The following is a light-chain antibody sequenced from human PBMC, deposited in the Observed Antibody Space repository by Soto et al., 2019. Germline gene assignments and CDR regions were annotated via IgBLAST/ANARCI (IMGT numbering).Light chain of an antibody. V-gene: IGLV2-14*03. CDR2: GVT. CDR1: SSDIGAHDD. Sequence: QSVLTQPASVSGSPGQSITISCTGTSSDIGAHDDVSWYQQHPGEVPKLLIYGVTDRPSGISNRFSGSKSGNVASLTISGLQAEDEADYYCCSYAGNYIYVFATGTKVTVL. CDR3: CSYAGNYIYV. J-gene: IGLJ1*01.